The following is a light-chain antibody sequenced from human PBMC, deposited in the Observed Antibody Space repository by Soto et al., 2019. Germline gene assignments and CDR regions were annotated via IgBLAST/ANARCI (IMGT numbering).Light chain of an antibody. V-gene: IGLV2-8*01. CDR1: SSDVGAYDY. J-gene: IGLJ3*02. CDR3: SSYVVSYNWV. Sequence: QSALTQPPSASGSPGQSVTISCTGTSSDVGAYDYVSWFQQHPGKAPKLIIYLVSKRPSGVPDRFSGSKSGNTASLTVSGLQAEDEAYYYCSSYVVSYNWVFGGGTKLTVL. CDR2: LVS.